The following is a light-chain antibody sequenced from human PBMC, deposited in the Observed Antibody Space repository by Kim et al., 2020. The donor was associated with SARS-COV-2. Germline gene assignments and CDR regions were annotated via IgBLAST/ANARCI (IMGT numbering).Light chain of an antibody. V-gene: IGLV1-47*01. Sequence: QPPSASGTPGQRVTISCSGSSSNIGSNYVYWYQQLPGTAPKLLIYRNNQRPSGVPDRFSGSKSGTSASLAISGLRSEDEADYYCAAWDDSLSGWVFGGGTQLTVL. J-gene: IGLJ3*02. CDR2: RNN. CDR3: AAWDDSLSGWV. CDR1: SSNIGSNY.